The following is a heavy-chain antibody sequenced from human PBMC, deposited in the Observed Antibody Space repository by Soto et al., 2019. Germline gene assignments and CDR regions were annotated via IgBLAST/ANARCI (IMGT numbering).Heavy chain of an antibody. Sequence: QVQLVESGGGVVQPGRSLRLSCAASGFTFSTYHMHWVRQAPDKGLEWVAVIWSDGSNKYYADSVKGRFTISRDKSKNHLYLQMTGLRAEDTAVYYCARIGSWALNFDYWGQGTQVTVSS. CDR2: IWSDGSNK. V-gene: IGHV3-33*01. CDR3: ARIGSWALNFDY. D-gene: IGHD6-13*01. CDR1: GFTFSTYH. J-gene: IGHJ4*02.